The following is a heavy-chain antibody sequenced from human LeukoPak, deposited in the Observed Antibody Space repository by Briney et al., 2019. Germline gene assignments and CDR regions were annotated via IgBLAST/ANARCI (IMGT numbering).Heavy chain of an antibody. D-gene: IGHD1-26*01. V-gene: IGHV3-30-3*01. CDR1: GFTFSSYT. Sequence: GGSLRLSCAASGFTFSSYTMHWVRQAPGKGLEWVAVLSYDGSNKYYADSVKGRFTISRDNSKNTLYLQMNSLRAEDTAVYYCARVLGAQGWDAFDFWGQGTMVTVSS. CDR3: ARVLGAQGWDAFDF. CDR2: LSYDGSNK. J-gene: IGHJ3*01.